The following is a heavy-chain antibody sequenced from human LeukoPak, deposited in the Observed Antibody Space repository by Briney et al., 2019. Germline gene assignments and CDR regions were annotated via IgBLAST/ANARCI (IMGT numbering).Heavy chain of an antibody. CDR2: INPSGGST. V-gene: IGHV1-46*01. CDR3: ARSYCSSTSCYGGYYYYYMDV. Sequence: GASVKVSCKASGYTFTSYYMHWVRQAPGQGLEWMGIINPSGGSTSYAQKFQGRVTMTRDTSTSTVYMELSSLRSEDTAVYYCARSYCSSTSCYGGYYYYYMDVWGKGTTVTVSS. CDR1: GYTFTSYY. J-gene: IGHJ6*03. D-gene: IGHD2-2*01.